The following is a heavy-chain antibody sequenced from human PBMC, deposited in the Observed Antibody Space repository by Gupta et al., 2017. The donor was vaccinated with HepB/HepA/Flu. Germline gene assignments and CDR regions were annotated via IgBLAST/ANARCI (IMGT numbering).Heavy chain of an antibody. Sequence: QVQLQESGPGLVKPSETLSLTCTVSGGSISSYYWSWIRQPPGKGLEWIGYIYYSGSTNYNPSLKSRVTISVDTSKNQFSLKLSSVTAADTAVYYCARLGYPEGDFDYWGQGTLVTVSS. CDR2: IYYSGST. CDR3: ARLGYPEGDFDY. CDR1: GGSISSYY. V-gene: IGHV4-59*08. D-gene: IGHD5-12*01. J-gene: IGHJ4*02.